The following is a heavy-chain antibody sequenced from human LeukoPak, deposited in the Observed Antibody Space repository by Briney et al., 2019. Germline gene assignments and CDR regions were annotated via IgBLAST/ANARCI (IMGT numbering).Heavy chain of an antibody. CDR2: ISGSGGST. CDR1: GFTFSSYA. D-gene: IGHD3-10*01. V-gene: IGHV3-23*01. CDR3: AKLGFFYLDYFDY. Sequence: GGSLRLSCAASGFTFSSYAMSWVRQAPGKGLEWVPAISGSGGSTYYADSVKGRFTISRDNSKNTLYLQMNSLRAEDTAVYYCAKLGFFYLDYFDYWGQGTLVTVSS. J-gene: IGHJ4*02.